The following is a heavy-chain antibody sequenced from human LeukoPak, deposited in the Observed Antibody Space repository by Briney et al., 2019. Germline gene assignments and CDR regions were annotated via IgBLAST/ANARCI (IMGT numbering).Heavy chain of an antibody. Sequence: SQTLSLTCAISGDSVSSNSAAWNWVRQSPSRGLEWLGRTHYRSRWYNDYAISVKSRMKINPDTSKNQFSLQLNSVTPEDTAVYYCARGDAPGGIYYYAMDVWGQGTTVTVSS. CDR1: GDSVSSNSAA. J-gene: IGHJ6*02. D-gene: IGHD1-14*01. V-gene: IGHV6-1*01. CDR3: ARGDAPGGIYYYAMDV. CDR2: THYRSRWYN.